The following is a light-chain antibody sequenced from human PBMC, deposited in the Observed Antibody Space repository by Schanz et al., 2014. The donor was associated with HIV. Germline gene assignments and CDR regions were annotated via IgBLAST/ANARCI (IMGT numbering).Light chain of an antibody. CDR2: DVT. CDR1: SSDVGGYNF. Sequence: QSALTQPASVSGSPGQSITISCTGTSSDVGGYNFVSWYQQHPGKAPKLTIYDVTKRSAGASVRFSGSKSGNTAFLTISGLQAEDEADYYCCSFARSNTYVFGTGTKLTVL. V-gene: IGLV2-23*02. CDR3: CSFARSNTYV. J-gene: IGLJ1*01.